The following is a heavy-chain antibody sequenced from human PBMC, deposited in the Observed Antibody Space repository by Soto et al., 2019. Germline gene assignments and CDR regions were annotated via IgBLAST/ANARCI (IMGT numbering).Heavy chain of an antibody. CDR3: ARAEVYVFGGAPPKYFDT. CDR1: GFTFRSYW. V-gene: IGHV3-7*03. J-gene: IGHJ4*02. CDR2: IKPDGSEK. D-gene: IGHD3-16*01. Sequence: GGSLRLSCATSGFTFRSYWMTWVRQAPGKGPEWVANIKPDGSEKQYVDSVKGRFTVSRDNAKRSLDLQMNSLRVEDTAVYYCARAEVYVFGGAPPKYFDTGGQGPQVTVS.